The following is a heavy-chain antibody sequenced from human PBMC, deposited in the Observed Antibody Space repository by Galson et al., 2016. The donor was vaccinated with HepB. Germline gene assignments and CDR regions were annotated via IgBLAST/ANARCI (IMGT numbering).Heavy chain of an antibody. V-gene: IGHV3-15*01. J-gene: IGHJ4*02. Sequence: SLRLSCAASGLTLGNVWMTWVRQAPGKGLEYLGHIKSKSDGGTADYATPVKGRFTIFRDDSKNTLYLQMNSLRIEDTAVYYCTPRSFWGPGTLVTVSS. CDR1: GLTLGNVW. CDR2: IKSKSDGGTA. CDR3: TPRSF.